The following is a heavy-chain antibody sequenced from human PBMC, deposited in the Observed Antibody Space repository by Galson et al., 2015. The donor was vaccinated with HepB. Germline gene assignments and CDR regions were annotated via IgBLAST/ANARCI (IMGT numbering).Heavy chain of an antibody. V-gene: IGHV3-30-3*01. CDR3: TRAAAGRTATTTLA. Sequence: SLRLSCAGSGFDFNDSSIHWVRQSPGKGLEWVAGVSFDGRTTYYAGSVKGRFIISRDSSKKTVYLQMNSLRSKDTAVYYCTRAAAGRTATTTLAWGQGLLVTVSS. CDR2: VSFDGRTT. J-gene: IGHJ5*02. D-gene: IGHD4-17*01. CDR1: GFDFNDSS.